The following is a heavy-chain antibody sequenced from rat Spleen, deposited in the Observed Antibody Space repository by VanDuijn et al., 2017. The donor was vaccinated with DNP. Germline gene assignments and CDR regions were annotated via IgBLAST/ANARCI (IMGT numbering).Heavy chain of an antibody. CDR2: IGYDGFTT. V-gene: IGHV5-29*01. CDR1: GFTFNNYW. CDR3: VRQDPFDY. J-gene: IGHJ2*01. Sequence: EVQLVESGGGLVQPGRSLKLSCVASGFTFNNYWMGWVRQAPGKGLEWVATIGYDGFTTYYRDSVRGRFTISRDNAKNTLHLQMDSLRSEDTATYYCVRQDPFDYWGQGVMVTVSS.